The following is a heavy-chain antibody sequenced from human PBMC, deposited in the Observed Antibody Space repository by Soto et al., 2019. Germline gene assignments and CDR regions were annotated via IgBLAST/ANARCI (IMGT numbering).Heavy chain of an antibody. CDR3: AKGSGVDI. Sequence: QVQLVESGGGVVQPGRSLRLSCAASGFTFSNYGMHWVRQAPGKGLEWVAVISYDGSNKYYADSVKGRFTISRDNSKNTLYLQMNSLRAEDTAVYYCAKGSGVDIWGQGTMVTVSS. CDR1: GFTFSNYG. J-gene: IGHJ3*02. V-gene: IGHV3-30*18. D-gene: IGHD3-10*01. CDR2: ISYDGSNK.